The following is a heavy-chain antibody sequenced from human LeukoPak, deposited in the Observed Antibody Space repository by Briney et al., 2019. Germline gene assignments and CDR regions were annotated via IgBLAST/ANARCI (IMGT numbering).Heavy chain of an antibody. J-gene: IGHJ4*02. CDR1: GFTFSSYG. Sequence: GGSLRLSCAASGFTFSSYGMHWVRQAPGKGLEWVAVIWYDGSNKYYADSVKGRFTISRDNSKNTLYLQMNSLRAEDTAVYYCAVGPLRYFDRTPIDYWGQGTLVTVSS. V-gene: IGHV3-33*01. D-gene: IGHD3-9*01. CDR3: AVGPLRYFDRTPIDY. CDR2: IWYDGSNK.